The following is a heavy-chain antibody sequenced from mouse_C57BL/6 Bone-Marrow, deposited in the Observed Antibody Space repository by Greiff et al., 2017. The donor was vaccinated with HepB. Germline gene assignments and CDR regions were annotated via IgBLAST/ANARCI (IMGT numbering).Heavy chain of an antibody. V-gene: IGHV1-76*01. D-gene: IGHD1-1*01. CDR1: GYTFTDYY. CDR3: ARRYYGSSYWYFDV. J-gene: IGHJ1*03. CDR2: IYPGSGNT. Sequence: VQLVESGAELVRPGASVKLSCKASGYTFTDYYINWVKQRPGQGLEWIARIYPGSGNTYYNEKFKGKATLTAEKSSSTAYMQLSSLTSEDSAVYFCARRYYGSSYWYFDVWGTGTTVTVSS.